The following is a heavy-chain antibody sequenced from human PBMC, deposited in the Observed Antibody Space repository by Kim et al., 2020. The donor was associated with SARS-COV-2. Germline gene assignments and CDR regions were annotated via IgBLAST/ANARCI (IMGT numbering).Heavy chain of an antibody. CDR3: ARDREGGYNYLFDH. Sequence: GGSLRLSCAASGFTLSSYAMHWVRQAPGKGLEWVAVISYDGNNQYYADSVKGRFIVSRDNPKNTLYLQINSLRVEDAAVYYCARDREGGYNYLFDHWGQGTLVTSP. CDR1: GFTLSSYA. D-gene: IGHD5-12*01. J-gene: IGHJ4*02. CDR2: ISYDGNNQ. V-gene: IGHV3-30*04.